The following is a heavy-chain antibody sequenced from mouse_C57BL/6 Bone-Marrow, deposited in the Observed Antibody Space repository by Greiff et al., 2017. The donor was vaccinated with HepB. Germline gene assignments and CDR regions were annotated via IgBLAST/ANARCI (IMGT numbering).Heavy chain of an antibody. CDR2: IRNKANGYTT. V-gene: IGHV7-3*01. D-gene: IGHD1-2*01. CDR1: GFTFTDYY. Sequence: EVQRVESGGGLVQPGGSLSLSCAASGFTFTDYYMSWVRQPPGKALEWLGFIRNKANGYTTEYSASVKGRFTISRDNSQSILYLQMNALRAEDSATYYCARPSYGPYYFDYWGKGTTLTGSS. CDR3: ARPSYGPYYFDY. J-gene: IGHJ2*01.